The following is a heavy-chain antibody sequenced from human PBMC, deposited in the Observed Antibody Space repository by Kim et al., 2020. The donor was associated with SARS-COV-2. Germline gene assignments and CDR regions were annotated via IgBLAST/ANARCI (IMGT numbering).Heavy chain of an antibody. V-gene: IGHV4-39*01. J-gene: IGHJ4*02. Sequence: SETLSLTCTVSGGSISSSSYYWGWIRQPPGKGLEWIGCIYYSGSTYYNPSLKSRVTISVDTSKNQFSLKLSSVTAADTAVYYCARHIEVDIVATISNFDYWGQGTLVTVSS. D-gene: IGHD5-12*01. CDR2: IYYSGST. CDR1: GGSISSSSYY. CDR3: ARHIEVDIVATISNFDY.